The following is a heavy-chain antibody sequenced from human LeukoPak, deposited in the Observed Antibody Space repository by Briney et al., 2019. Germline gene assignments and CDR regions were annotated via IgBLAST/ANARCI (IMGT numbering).Heavy chain of an antibody. Sequence: SETLSLTCTVSGGSISSSSYYWGWIRQPPGKGLEWIGSIYYSGSTYYNPSLKSRVTISVDTSKNQFSLKLSSVTAADTAVYYCARHVRPEGYPDAFDIWGQGTTVTVSS. V-gene: IGHV4-39*01. CDR2: IYYSGST. CDR3: ARHVRPEGYPDAFDI. D-gene: IGHD5-12*01. J-gene: IGHJ3*02. CDR1: GGSISSSSYY.